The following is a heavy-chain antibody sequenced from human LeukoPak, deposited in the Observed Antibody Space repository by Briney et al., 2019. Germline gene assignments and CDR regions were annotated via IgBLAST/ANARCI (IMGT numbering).Heavy chain of an antibody. CDR3: ARRAGGYSHPYDY. CDR2: IYSGGTT. V-gene: IGHV3-53*01. CDR1: GFTFSSYS. J-gene: IGHJ4*02. Sequence: PGGSLRLSCAASGFTFSSYSMSWVRQAPGKVLEWVSLIYSGGTTYYADSVKGRFTISRDNSKNTLYLQMNSLRAEDTAVYYCARRAGGYSHPYDYWGQGILVTVSS. D-gene: IGHD4-23*01.